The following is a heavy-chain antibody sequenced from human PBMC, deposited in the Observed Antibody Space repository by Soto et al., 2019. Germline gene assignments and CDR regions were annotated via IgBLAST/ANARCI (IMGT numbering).Heavy chain of an antibody. CDR2: MGPSDGVT. Sequence: EVKLVQSGGGWVQPGVSLRLPCVASGFTFSIYAMSWFRQAPGKGLEGVAGMGPSDGVTYYADSVKGRFAISRDDSKNTLFLEMNSPRVEDTAVYYCAKHLHIVVRFSPLFSFYGLDVWGQGTTVTVSS. J-gene: IGHJ6*02. V-gene: IGHV3-23*04. CDR3: AKHLHIVVRFSPLFSFYGLDV. CDR1: GFTFSIYA. D-gene: IGHD2-2*01.